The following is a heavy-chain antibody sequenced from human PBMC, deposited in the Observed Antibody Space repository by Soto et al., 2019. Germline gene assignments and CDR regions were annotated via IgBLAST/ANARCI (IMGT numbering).Heavy chain of an antibody. CDR2: IYPGDSDT. D-gene: IGHD2-2*02. CDR1: GYSFTSYW. J-gene: IGHJ6*03. Sequence: GESLKISCKGSGYSFTSYWIGWVRQMPGKGLEWMGIIYPGDSDTRYSPSFQGQVTISADKSISTAYLQWSSLKASDTAMYYCARQKYLGYYYYYYMDVWGKGTTVTVSS. CDR3: ARQKYLGYYYYYYMDV. V-gene: IGHV5-51*01.